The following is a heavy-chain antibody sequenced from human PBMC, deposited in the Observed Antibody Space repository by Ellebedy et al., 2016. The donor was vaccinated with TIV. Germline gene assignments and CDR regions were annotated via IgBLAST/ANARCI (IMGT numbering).Heavy chain of an antibody. Sequence: GGSLRLXXAASGFTFSSYSMNWVRQAPGKGLEWVSSITASGDTTYYADSVKGRFTISRDSSKNTLYLQMNSLRAEDTAVYYCARDGSGSLLSFYYYYYGMDVWGQGTTVTVSS. D-gene: IGHD3-10*01. CDR1: GFTFSSYS. V-gene: IGHV3-23*01. CDR2: ITASGDTT. CDR3: ARDGSGSLLSFYYYYYGMDV. J-gene: IGHJ6*02.